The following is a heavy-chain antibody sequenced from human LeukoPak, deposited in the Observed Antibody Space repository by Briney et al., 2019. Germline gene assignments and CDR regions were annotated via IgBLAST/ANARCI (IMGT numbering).Heavy chain of an antibody. CDR3: ARDRGSGRHYMDV. D-gene: IGHD3-10*01. CDR2: ISSSGSTI. CDR1: GFTFSSYN. Sequence: GGSLRLSCTASGFTFSSYNMNWVRQAPGKGLEWVSYISSSGSTIYYADSVKGRFTISRDNAKNSLYLQMNSLRAEDTAVYYCARDRGSGRHYMDVWGKGTTVTISS. V-gene: IGHV3-48*04. J-gene: IGHJ6*03.